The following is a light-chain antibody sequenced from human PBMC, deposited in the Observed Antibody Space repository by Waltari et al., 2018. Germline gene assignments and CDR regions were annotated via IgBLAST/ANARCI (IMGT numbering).Light chain of an antibody. CDR2: EVN. V-gene: IGLV2-14*02. Sequence: QSALTQPASVSGSPGQSITIPCSGTSRDGGSLYAVSWSQQHPDKAPKLMIYEVNNRPSGISNRFSGSKSGNTASLTISGLQTEDEADYYCSSYTGRVYVFGTGTKVTVL. J-gene: IGLJ1*01. CDR3: SSYTGRVYV. CDR1: SRDGGSLYA.